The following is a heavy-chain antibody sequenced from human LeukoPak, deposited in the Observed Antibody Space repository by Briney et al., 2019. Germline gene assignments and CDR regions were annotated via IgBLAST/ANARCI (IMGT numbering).Heavy chain of an antibody. CDR3: ARVAGVYCSSTSCYAGY. CDR1: GFTFSSYW. Sequence: HAGGSLRLSCAASGFTFSSYWMHWVRQAPGKGLVWVSRINSDGSSTSYADSVKGRFTISRDNAKNSLYLQMNSLRAEDTAVYYCARVAGVYCSSTSCYAGYWGQGTLVTVSS. V-gene: IGHV3-74*01. J-gene: IGHJ4*02. CDR2: INSDGSST. D-gene: IGHD2-2*01.